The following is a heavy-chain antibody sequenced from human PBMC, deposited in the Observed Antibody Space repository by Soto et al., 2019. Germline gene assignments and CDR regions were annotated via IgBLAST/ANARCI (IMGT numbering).Heavy chain of an antibody. V-gene: IGHV3-74*01. CDR2: IKSDGSER. CDR1: GFSISQYW. CDR3: VRGKHGLSFYYYVIDG. J-gene: IGHJ6*02. Sequence: EVQLEESGGGVVQPGGSLRLSCAASGFSISQYWMHWVRQAPGKGLVWVSRIKSDGSERRYAASVRGRITISRDNAKNTVSLQMSSLRAEDTAVYYCVRGKHGLSFYYYVIDGWGQGTTVTFAS. D-gene: IGHD3-16*02.